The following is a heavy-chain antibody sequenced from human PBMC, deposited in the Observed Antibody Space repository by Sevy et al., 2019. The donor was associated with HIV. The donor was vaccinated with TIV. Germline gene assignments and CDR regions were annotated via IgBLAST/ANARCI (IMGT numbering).Heavy chain of an antibody. CDR2: ISFDASDK. V-gene: IGHV3-30*04. J-gene: IGHJ1*01. D-gene: IGHD1-1*01. Sequence: GGSLRLSCAASGFTFSRYSMHWVRQAPGKGLEWVATISFDASDKHYADSVKGRFTISRDNFQNSLFLQMNSLRPEDTAVYYCALERLSSDVAEYFQNWGQGTLVTISS. CDR3: ALERLSSDVAEYFQN. CDR1: GFTFSRYS.